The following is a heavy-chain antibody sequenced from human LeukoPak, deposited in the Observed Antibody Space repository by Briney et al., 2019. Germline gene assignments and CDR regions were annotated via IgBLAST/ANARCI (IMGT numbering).Heavy chain of an antibody. D-gene: IGHD6-19*01. Sequence: ASVKVSCKASGYTFTSYGISWVRQAPGQGLEWMGWISAYNGNTNYAQKLQGRVTMTTDTPTSTAYMELRSLRSDDTAVYYCARAEGYSSGWYAGHYGMDVWGQGTTVTVSS. CDR3: ARAEGYSSGWYAGHYGMDV. V-gene: IGHV1-18*01. CDR1: GYTFTSYG. J-gene: IGHJ6*02. CDR2: ISAYNGNT.